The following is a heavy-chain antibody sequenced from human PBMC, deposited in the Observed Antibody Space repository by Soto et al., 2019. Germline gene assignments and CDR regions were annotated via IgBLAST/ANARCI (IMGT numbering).Heavy chain of an antibody. D-gene: IGHD2-15*01. Sequence: EVQLVESGGGLIYPGGSLRLSCAASGLTISDAWMNWVRQAPGKGLEWVGRIKTNTEGGTTDYAAAVKGRFIVSRDDSKNTLYLQMNSLKIEDTAVYYCNTGSVEGVWGQGTTVIVCS. CDR2: IKTNTEGGTT. CDR1: GLTISDAW. V-gene: IGHV3-15*07. CDR3: NTGSVEGV. J-gene: IGHJ6*02.